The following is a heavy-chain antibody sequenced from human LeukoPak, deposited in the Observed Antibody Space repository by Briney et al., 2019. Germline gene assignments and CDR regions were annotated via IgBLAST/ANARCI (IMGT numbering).Heavy chain of an antibody. D-gene: IGHD3-10*01. J-gene: IGHJ6*03. V-gene: IGHV4-39*01. CDR2: IYYSGST. Sequence: PSETLSLTCTVSGGAISSSSYYWGWIRQPPGKGLEWIGSIYYSGSTYYNPSLKSRVTISVDTSKNQFSLKLSSVTVADTAVYYCARHPSLVRGSAIYYYYYMDVWGKGTTVTISS. CDR1: GGAISSSSYY. CDR3: ARHPSLVRGSAIYYYYYMDV.